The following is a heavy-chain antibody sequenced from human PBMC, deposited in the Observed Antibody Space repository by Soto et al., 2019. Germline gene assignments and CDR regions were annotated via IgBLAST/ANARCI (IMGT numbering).Heavy chain of an antibody. CDR2: ISSSSSTI. J-gene: IGHJ4*02. V-gene: IGHV3-48*02. Sequence: EVQLVESGGGLVQPGGSLRLSCAASGFTFSSYSMNWVRQAPGKGLEWVSYISSSSSTIYYADSVKGRFTISRDNAKNSLYLQMNSLRDEETAVYYCARPPKGDDSSGYYPPDYFDYWGQGTLVTVSS. CDR3: ARPPKGDDSSGYYPPDYFDY. CDR1: GFTFSSYS. D-gene: IGHD3-22*01.